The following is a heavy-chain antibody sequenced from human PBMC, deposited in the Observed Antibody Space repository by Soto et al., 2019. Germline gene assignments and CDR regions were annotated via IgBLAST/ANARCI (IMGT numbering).Heavy chain of an antibody. CDR1: GFTFSSYA. D-gene: IGHD4-4*01. J-gene: IGHJ5*02. Sequence: GGCLRLSCAASGFTFSSYAMTWVRQAPGKGLEWVSAISGSGGSTYYADSVKGRFTISRDNSKNTLYLQMNSLRAEDTAVYYCARGYSNHYFDPWGQGTLVTVSS. V-gene: IGHV3-23*01. CDR3: ARGYSNHYFDP. CDR2: ISGSGGST.